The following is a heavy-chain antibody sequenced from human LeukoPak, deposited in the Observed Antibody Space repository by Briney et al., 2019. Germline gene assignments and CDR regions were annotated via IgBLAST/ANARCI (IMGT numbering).Heavy chain of an antibody. V-gene: IGHV3-11*01. Sequence: GGSLRLSCAASGFTFSDYYMSWIRQAPGKGLEWVSYISSSGSTIYYADSVKGRFTIPRDNAKNSLYLQMNSLRAEDTAVYYCARRVRYDFSSYGMDVWGQGTTVTVSS. CDR1: GFTFSDYY. D-gene: IGHD3-3*01. CDR3: ARRVRYDFSSYGMDV. CDR2: ISSSGSTI. J-gene: IGHJ6*02.